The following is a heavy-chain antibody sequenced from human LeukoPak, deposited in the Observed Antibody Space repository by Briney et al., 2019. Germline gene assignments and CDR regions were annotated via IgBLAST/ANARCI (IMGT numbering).Heavy chain of an antibody. CDR3: AKRSGSTWYGDLDY. CDR1: GFTFSSYA. J-gene: IGHJ4*02. CDR2: ISGSGGST. V-gene: IGHV3-23*01. D-gene: IGHD6-13*01. Sequence: GGSLRLSCAASGFTFSSYAMSWVRQAPGKGLEWVSGISGSGGSTSYADSVKGRFTISRDNSKNTLYLQMNSLRAVDTAVYYRAKRSGSTWYGDLDYWGQGTLVTVSS.